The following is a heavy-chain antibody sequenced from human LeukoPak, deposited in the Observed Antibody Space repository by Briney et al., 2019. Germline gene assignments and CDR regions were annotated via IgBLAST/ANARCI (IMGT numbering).Heavy chain of an antibody. Sequence: PSETLSLTCTVSGGSVSSYYWSWIRQPPGKGLEWIGYIYYSGSTNYKPSLKSRVTISVDTSRNQFSLKLSSVTAADTAVYYCARGGYYGSGNDFRFDPWGQGTLVTVSS. D-gene: IGHD3-10*01. J-gene: IGHJ5*02. CDR1: GGSVSSYY. CDR3: ARGGYYGSGNDFRFDP. V-gene: IGHV4-59*02. CDR2: IYYSGST.